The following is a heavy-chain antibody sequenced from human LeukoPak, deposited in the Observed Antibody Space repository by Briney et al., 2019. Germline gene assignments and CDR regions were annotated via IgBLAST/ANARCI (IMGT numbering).Heavy chain of an antibody. V-gene: IGHV3-15*01. CDR2: IKSKTDGGTT. Sequence: SGGSLRLSCAASGFTFSNAWMNWVRQGPGKGLEWVGRIKSKTDGGTTDYAAPVKGRFTISRDDSRHTLYLQVNSLKTEDTAVYYCTTGNWGSFSYWGQGTLVTVSS. J-gene: IGHJ4*02. CDR3: TTGNWGSFSY. CDR1: GFTFSNAW. D-gene: IGHD7-27*01.